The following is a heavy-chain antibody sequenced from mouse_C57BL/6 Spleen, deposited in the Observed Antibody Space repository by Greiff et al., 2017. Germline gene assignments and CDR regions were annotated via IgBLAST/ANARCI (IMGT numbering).Heavy chain of an antibody. CDR1: GYTFTDYY. CDR3: ARSFYEKDYYAMDY. J-gene: IGHJ4*01. V-gene: IGHV1-26*01. Sequence: VQLQQSGPELVKPGASVKISCKASGYTFTDYYMNWVKQSHGKSLEWIGDINPNNGGTSYNQKFKGKATLTVDKSSSTAYMELRSLTSEDSAVYYCARSFYEKDYYAMDYWGQGTSVTVSS. D-gene: IGHD1-1*01. CDR2: INPNNGGT.